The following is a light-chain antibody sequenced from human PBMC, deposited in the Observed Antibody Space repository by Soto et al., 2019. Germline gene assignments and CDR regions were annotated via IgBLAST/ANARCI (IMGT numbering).Light chain of an antibody. CDR1: QSVSSIY. CDR2: GTS. J-gene: IGKJ4*01. CDR3: QQYGVSPAT. Sequence: EIVFTKSPGTLSLSPGERATLSCRASQSVSSIYLGWYQQKPGQAPRLLIYGTSTRASGIPDRFSGSGSGTDFTLTITRLEPEDFAVYFCQQYGVSPATFGGGTKVDIK. V-gene: IGKV3-20*01.